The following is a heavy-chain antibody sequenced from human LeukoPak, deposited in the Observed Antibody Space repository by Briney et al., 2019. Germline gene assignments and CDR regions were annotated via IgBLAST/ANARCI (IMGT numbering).Heavy chain of an antibody. V-gene: IGHV3-66*01. J-gene: IGHJ4*02. CDR1: GFTVSSNY. D-gene: IGHD6-19*01. Sequence: GGSLRLSCAASGFTVSSNYMSWVRQAPGKGLDWVSVIYSGGSTYYADSVKGRFTISRDNSKNTLYLQMNSLRAEDTAVYYCARERYSSGWYSDYWGQGTLVTVSS. CDR2: IYSGGST. CDR3: ARERYSSGWYSDY.